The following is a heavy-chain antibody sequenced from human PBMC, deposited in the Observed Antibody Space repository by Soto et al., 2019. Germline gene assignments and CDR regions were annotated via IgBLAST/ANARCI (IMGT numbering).Heavy chain of an antibody. D-gene: IGHD6-19*01. Sequence: GASVKVSCKASGYTFTGYAMHWVRQAPGQRLEWMGWINAGNGNTKYSQKFQGRVTITRDTSASAAYMELSSLSSEDTAVYYCARAVAVAADFDSWGQGTLVTVS. J-gene: IGHJ4*02. CDR2: INAGNGNT. CDR1: GYTFTGYA. V-gene: IGHV1-3*01. CDR3: ARAVAVAADFDS.